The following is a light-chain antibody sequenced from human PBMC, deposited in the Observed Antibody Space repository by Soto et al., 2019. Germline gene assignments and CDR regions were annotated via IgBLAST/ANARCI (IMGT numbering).Light chain of an antibody. CDR2: DVS. CDR3: CSYAGSYNYV. Sequence: QSALTQPASVSGSPGQSITISCTGSSSDVGGYEYVSWFQQDPGKAPKLMIYDVSARPSGVPNRFSGSKSGSTASLTISGLQADDEGDYYCCSYAGSYNYVFGTGTKVTVL. J-gene: IGLJ1*01. V-gene: IGLV2-11*01. CDR1: SSDVGGYEY.